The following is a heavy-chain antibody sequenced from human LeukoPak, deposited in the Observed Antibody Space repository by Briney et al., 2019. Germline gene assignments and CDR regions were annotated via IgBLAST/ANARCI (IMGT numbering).Heavy chain of an antibody. V-gene: IGHV3-23*01. CDR3: AKDSSSRGWVFDY. D-gene: IGHD3-10*01. Sequence: PGGSLRLSCAASGFTFGSYAINWVRQAPGKGLEWVSSISGSGGSTYYADSVKGRFTISRDNSKNTLNLQMNSLRAEDTAVYYCAKDSSSRGWVFDYWGQGTLVTVSP. CDR1: GFTFGSYA. J-gene: IGHJ4*02. CDR2: ISGSGGST.